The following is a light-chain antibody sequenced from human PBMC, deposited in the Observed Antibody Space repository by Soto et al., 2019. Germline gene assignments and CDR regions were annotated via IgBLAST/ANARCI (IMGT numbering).Light chain of an antibody. CDR3: SSYTSSSTRV. CDR1: SSDVGGYNY. V-gene: IGLV2-14*01. J-gene: IGLJ1*01. CDR2: DVS. Sequence: QSVLTQPASVSGSPGQSITISCTGTSSDVGGYNYVSWYQQHPGKAPKLMIYDVSNRPSGVSIRFSGSKSGNTAPLTISGLQAEDEADYYCSSYTSSSTRVFGTGTKVTVL.